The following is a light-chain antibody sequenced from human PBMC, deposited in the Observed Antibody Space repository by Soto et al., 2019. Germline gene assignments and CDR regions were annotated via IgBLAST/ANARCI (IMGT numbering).Light chain of an antibody. CDR2: AAS. CDR1: QRISNY. CDR3: QQSYSAPRT. V-gene: IGKV1-39*01. Sequence: DIQMTQSPSSLSASVGDRVTITCRASQRISNYLNWYQQKPGKAPNLLIYAASTLQSGVPSRFSGSGSGTDFTLTISSLQPEDVATYYCQQSYSAPRTFGPGTKVDIK. J-gene: IGKJ3*01.